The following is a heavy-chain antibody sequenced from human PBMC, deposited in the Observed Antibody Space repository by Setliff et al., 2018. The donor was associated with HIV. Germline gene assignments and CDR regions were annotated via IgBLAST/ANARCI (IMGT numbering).Heavy chain of an antibody. Sequence: SETLSLTCAVYGGSFSGYYWSWLRQPPGKGLEWIGEVNHSRRSNYNPSLKSRVAISVDMSKNQFSLRLKSVTAADTALYYCARATGPTFYFDSWGQGTLVTVSS. CDR2: VNHSRRS. V-gene: IGHV4-34*01. J-gene: IGHJ4*02. CDR1: GGSFSGYY. CDR3: ARATGPTFYFDS.